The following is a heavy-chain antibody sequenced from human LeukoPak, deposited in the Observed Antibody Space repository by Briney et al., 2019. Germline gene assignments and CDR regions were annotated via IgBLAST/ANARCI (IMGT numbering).Heavy chain of an antibody. D-gene: IGHD3-9*01. CDR1: GFTFSSYA. CDR3: AKGWAGYYDILTGYWFDY. J-gene: IGHJ4*02. CDR2: VSGSGGST. Sequence: GGSLRLSCAASGFTFSSYAMSWVRQAPGKGLEWVSVVSGSGGSTFYADSVKGQFTISRDNSKNTLYLQMNSLRAEDTAVYYCAKGWAGYYDILTGYWFDYWGQGTLVTVSS. V-gene: IGHV3-23*01.